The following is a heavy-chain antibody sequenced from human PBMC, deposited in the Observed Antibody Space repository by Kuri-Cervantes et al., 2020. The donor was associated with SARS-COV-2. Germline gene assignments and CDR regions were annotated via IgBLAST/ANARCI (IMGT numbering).Heavy chain of an antibody. J-gene: IGHJ6*02. V-gene: IGHV3-21*01. CDR3: ARDRGFGVVTISLYYYGMDV. CDR2: ISSSSSYI. Sequence: GGSLRLSCAASGFSLDDYAMDWDRQTPGKGLEWVSSISSSSSYIYYADSVKGRFTISRDNAKNSLYLQMNSLRAEDTAVYYCARDRGFGVVTISLYYYGMDVWAKGPRSPSP. CDR1: GFSLDDYA. D-gene: IGHD3-3*01.